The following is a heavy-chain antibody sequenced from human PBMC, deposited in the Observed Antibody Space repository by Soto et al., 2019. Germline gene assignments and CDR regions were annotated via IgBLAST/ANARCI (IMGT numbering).Heavy chain of an antibody. CDR3: ARGGSGDTAMVIYYYYMDV. J-gene: IGHJ6*03. CDR1: GYTFTGYY. Sequence: ASVKVSCKASGYTFTGYYMHWVRRAPGQGLEWMGWINPNSGGTNYAQKFQGWVTMTRDTSISTAYMELSRLRSDDTAVYYCARGGSGDTAMVIYYYYMDVWGKGTTVTVSS. V-gene: IGHV1-2*04. D-gene: IGHD5-18*01. CDR2: INPNSGGT.